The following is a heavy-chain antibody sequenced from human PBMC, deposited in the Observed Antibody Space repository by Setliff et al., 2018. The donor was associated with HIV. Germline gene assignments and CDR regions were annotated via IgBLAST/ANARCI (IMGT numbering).Heavy chain of an antibody. V-gene: IGHV3-11*04. J-gene: IGHJ4*02. CDR3: AAWGPRYTYAPFFFDS. D-gene: IGHD2-2*01. Sequence: GGSLRLSCEASGFTFSDYYMGWIRQAPGKGLEWVSYISSSGRTTDYADSLKGRFTISRDNAKKSLYLQMTSLRAEDTAVYYCAAWGPRYTYAPFFFDSWGQGTLVTVSS. CDR2: ISSSGRTT. CDR1: GFTFSDYY.